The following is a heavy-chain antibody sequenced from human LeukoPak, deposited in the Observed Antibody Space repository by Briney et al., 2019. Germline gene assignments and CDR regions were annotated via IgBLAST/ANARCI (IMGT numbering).Heavy chain of an antibody. Sequence: SETLSLTCAVYGVSFSGYYWSWIRQPPGKGLEWIGEINHSGSTNYNPSLKSRVTISVDTSKNQFSLKLSSVTAADTAVYYCARRGVVRGVIIRLHYYYYMDVWGKGTTVTISS. J-gene: IGHJ6*03. CDR2: INHSGST. CDR1: GVSFSGYY. V-gene: IGHV4-34*01. CDR3: ARRGVVRGVIIRLHYYYYMDV. D-gene: IGHD3-10*01.